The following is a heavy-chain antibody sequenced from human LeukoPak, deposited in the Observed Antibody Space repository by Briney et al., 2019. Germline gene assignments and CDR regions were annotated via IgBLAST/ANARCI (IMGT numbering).Heavy chain of an antibody. Sequence: PGGSLRLSCAAYGFTFGDYAMHWVRQAPGKGLEWVSVISWNSGSIGYADSVKGRFTISRDNAKNSLYLQMNSLRAEDMALYYCAKGQRSQLLWLDAFDIWGQGTMVTVSS. J-gene: IGHJ3*02. V-gene: IGHV3-9*03. D-gene: IGHD2-2*01. CDR2: ISWNSGSI. CDR3: AKGQRSQLLWLDAFDI. CDR1: GFTFGDYA.